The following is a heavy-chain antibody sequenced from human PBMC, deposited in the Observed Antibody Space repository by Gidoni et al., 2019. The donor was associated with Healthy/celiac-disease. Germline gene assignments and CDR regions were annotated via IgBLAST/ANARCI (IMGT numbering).Heavy chain of an antibody. CDR1: GFTFSSYE. CDR3: ARDGYDFWSGYYTGWYFDL. D-gene: IGHD3-3*01. J-gene: IGHJ2*01. CDR2: ISSIGSTK. V-gene: IGHV3-48*03. Sequence: EVQLVESGGGLVQPGGSLRLSCAASGFTFSSYEMNWVRQAPGKGLEGVSYISSIGSTKYYADSVKGRFTISRDNAKNSLYLQMNSLRAEDTAVYYCARDGYDFWSGYYTGWYFDLWGRGTLVTVSS.